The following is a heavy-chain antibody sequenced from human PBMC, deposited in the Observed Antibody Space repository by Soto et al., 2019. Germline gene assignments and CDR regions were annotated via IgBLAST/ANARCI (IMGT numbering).Heavy chain of an antibody. CDR1: GGSSSSGCYY. J-gene: IGHJ2*01. Sequence: QVQLQESGLGLVKPSQTLSLTCTVSGGSSSSGCYYWNWIRQDPGKGLEWIGYIYYSGRPYYNPSLKSRVTISGDTSKNQFPLQLSSVTAADTAVYYCARDHRTVAVLNWCFELWGRGTLVSLCS. CDR3: ARDHRTVAVLNWCFEL. V-gene: IGHV4-31*03. D-gene: IGHD2-8*01. CDR2: IYYSGRP.